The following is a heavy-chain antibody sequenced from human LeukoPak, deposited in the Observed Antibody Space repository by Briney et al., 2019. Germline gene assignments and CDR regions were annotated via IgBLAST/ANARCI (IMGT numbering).Heavy chain of an antibody. Sequence: ASVKVSYKVSGYTLTELSMHWVRQAPGKGLEWMEGFEPEDGETIYAQKFQGRVTMTEDTSTDTAYMELSNLRSEDTAVYYCATVVVEGRYFDWLLSGWGQGTMVTVSS. V-gene: IGHV1-24*01. CDR2: FEPEDGET. D-gene: IGHD3-9*01. J-gene: IGHJ3*01. CDR3: ATVVVEGRYFDWLLSG. CDR1: GYTLTELS.